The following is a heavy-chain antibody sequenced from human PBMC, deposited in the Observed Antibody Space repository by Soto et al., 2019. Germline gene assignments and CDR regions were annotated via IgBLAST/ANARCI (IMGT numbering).Heavy chain of an antibody. J-gene: IGHJ4*02. CDR3: ARAPILVSVTLHENYFDS. V-gene: IGHV1-69*01. CDR2: IIPIFDTT. D-gene: IGHD2-21*02. Sequence: QLHLVQSGAEVKKPGSSLKVSSKASGGTFSNSGISWVRQAPGQGLEWMGGIIPIFDTTNYAQKLQGRITIIADESTNTVYMELSNLRSADPGVYYCARAPILVSVTLHENYFDSWGQGTLVTVSS. CDR1: GGTFSNSG.